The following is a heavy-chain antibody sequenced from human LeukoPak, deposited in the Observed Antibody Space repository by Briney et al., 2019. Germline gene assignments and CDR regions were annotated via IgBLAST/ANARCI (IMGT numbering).Heavy chain of an antibody. CDR3: ARELGIEGYWYFDL. Sequence: GGSLLLSCAASGFTVRSYDMHWVRPVAGKGVEWVSAISTGSNPHYAASVQGRFTIFRANAENSLYLQMNSLSAEDTAVYYCARELGIEGYWYFDLWGRGTLVTVSS. D-gene: IGHD7-27*01. V-gene: IGHV3-13*05. CDR1: GFTVRSYD. CDR2: ISTGSNP. J-gene: IGHJ2*01.